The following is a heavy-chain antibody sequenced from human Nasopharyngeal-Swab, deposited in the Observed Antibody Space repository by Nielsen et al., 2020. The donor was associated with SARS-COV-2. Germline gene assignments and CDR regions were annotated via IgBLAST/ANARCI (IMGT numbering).Heavy chain of an antibody. CDR3: VREFEATGATYLDY. CDR1: GFTFGDYA. CDR2: ITSSSSTR. D-gene: IGHD1-26*01. V-gene: IGHV3-48*02. Sequence: GESLKISCTASGFTFGDYAMSWFRQAPGKGLEWVSYITSSSSTRYYADSVKGRFTVSRDNAKNSLYLQMSSLRDEDTAVYYCVREFEATGATYLDYWGLGTLVTVSS. J-gene: IGHJ4*02.